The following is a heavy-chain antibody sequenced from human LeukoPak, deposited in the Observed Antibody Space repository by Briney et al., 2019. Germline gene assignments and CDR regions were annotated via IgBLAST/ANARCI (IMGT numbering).Heavy chain of an antibody. J-gene: IGHJ4*02. D-gene: IGHD5-12*01. Sequence: PGGSLRLSCAASGFTFSDYYMSWIRQAPGKGLEWVSYISSSGSTIYYADSVKGRFTISRDNAKNSLYLQMNSLRAEDTAVYYCATHRGYSGYDQDNDLDYWGQGTLVTVSS. V-gene: IGHV3-11*01. CDR3: ATHRGYSGYDQDNDLDY. CDR2: ISSSGSTI. CDR1: GFTFSDYY.